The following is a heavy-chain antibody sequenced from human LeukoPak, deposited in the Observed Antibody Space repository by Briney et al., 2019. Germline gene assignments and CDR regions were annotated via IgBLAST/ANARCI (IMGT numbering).Heavy chain of an antibody. CDR1: GFPFSSYA. CDR2: CSGSGGST. D-gene: IGHD6-19*01. Sequence: RLGGSLRLSCAASGFPFSSYAMSWVRQAPGKGLEWVSACSGSGGSTYYADSVKGRFTISRDNSKNSLYLQMNSLRAEDTAVYYGAKDFRSLFQWLAEETDYWGQGTLVTVSS. J-gene: IGHJ4*02. CDR3: AKDFRSLFQWLAEETDY. V-gene: IGHV3-23*01.